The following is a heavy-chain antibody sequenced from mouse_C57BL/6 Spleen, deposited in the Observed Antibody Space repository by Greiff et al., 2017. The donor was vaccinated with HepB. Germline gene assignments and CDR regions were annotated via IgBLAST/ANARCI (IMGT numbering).Heavy chain of an antibody. Sequence: DVHLVESGGGLVKPGGSLKLSCAASGFTFSDYGMHWVRQAPEKGLEWVAYISSGSSTIYYADTVKGRFTISRDNAKNTLFLQMTSLRSEDTAMYYCARNYDYDGGFAYWGQGTLVTVSA. J-gene: IGHJ3*01. CDR3: ARNYDYDGGFAY. CDR1: GFTFSDYG. V-gene: IGHV5-17*01. CDR2: ISSGSSTI. D-gene: IGHD2-4*01.